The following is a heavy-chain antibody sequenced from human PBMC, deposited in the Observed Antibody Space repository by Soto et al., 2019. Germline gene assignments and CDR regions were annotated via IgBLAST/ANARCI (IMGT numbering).Heavy chain of an antibody. Sequence: QVQLVQSGAEVKKPGASVKVSCKASGYTFTSYALHWVRQAPGQRLEWMGWINPGNGNTKYSQKFQGRVTITRDTSASTAYIELSSLRSEDTAVYYCARDIAFDFWGQGTMVTVSS. V-gene: IGHV1-3*01. CDR1: GYTFTSYA. J-gene: IGHJ3*01. CDR3: ARDIAFDF. CDR2: INPGNGNT.